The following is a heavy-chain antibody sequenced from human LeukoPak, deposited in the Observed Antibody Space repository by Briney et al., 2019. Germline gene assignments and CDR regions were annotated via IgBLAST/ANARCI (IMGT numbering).Heavy chain of an antibody. J-gene: IGHJ3*02. Sequence: GGSLRLSCAASGFTFSDYYMSWIRQAPGKGLEWVSYISSSGSTIYYADSVKGRFTISRDNAQNSLYLQMNSLRAEDTAVYYCARVKGAAYYDILTGHEANAFDIWGQGTMVTVSS. CDR3: ARVKGAAYYDILTGHEANAFDI. CDR1: GFTFSDYY. V-gene: IGHV3-11*01. CDR2: ISSSGSTI. D-gene: IGHD3-9*01.